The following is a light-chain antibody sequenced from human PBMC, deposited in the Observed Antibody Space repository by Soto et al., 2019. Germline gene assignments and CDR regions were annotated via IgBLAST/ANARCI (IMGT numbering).Light chain of an antibody. CDR3: HHYGSSPYT. CDR2: GVS. V-gene: IGKV3-20*01. J-gene: IGKJ2*01. Sequence: EIVLTQSPGTLSLSPGERATLSCRASQSLSGNYLAWYQQKPGQAPRLLIFGVSSRATGIPDRFSGSGSGTDFTLTINRLEPEDFAVYYCHHYGSSPYTFVLGTKLEIK. CDR1: QSLSGNY.